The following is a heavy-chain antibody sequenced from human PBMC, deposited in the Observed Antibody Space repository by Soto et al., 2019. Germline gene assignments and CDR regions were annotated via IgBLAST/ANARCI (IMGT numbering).Heavy chain of an antibody. D-gene: IGHD3-22*01. V-gene: IGHV3-49*03. J-gene: IGHJ4*02. CDR1: GFTFGDYA. Sequence: RRLSCTASGFTFGDYAMSWFRQAPGKGLEWVGFIRSKAYGGTTEYAASVKGRFTISRDDSKSIAYLQMNSLKTEDTAVYYCTTGMGFAMIVVVNFWGQGTLVTVSS. CDR3: TTGMGFAMIVVVNF. CDR2: IRSKAYGGTT.